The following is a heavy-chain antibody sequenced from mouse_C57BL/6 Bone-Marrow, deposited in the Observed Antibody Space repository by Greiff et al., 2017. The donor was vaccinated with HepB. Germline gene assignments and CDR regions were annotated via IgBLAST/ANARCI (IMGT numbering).Heavy chain of an antibody. CDR2: INYDGSST. CDR3: ARAWGGYAMDY. CDR1: GFTFSDYY. J-gene: IGHJ4*01. V-gene: IGHV5-16*01. D-gene: IGHD4-1*01. Sequence: EVMLVESEGGLVQPGSSMKLSCTASGFTFSDYYMAWVRQVPEKGLEWVANINYDGSSTYYLDTLKSHFIITRDNAKNILYLHMSSLKSEDTATYYCARAWGGYAMDYWGQGTSVTVSS.